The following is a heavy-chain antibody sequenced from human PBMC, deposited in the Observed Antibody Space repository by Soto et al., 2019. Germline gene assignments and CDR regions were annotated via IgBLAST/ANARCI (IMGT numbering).Heavy chain of an antibody. V-gene: IGHV3-33*01. D-gene: IGHD2-15*01. CDR3: ARGTQYYYGIDV. CDR1: GFTFSSYG. Sequence: QVQLVESGGGVVQPGRSLRLSCAASGFTFSSYGMQWVRQAPGKGLEWVAVIWYDGSNKYYADSVKGRFTISRDNSKNTLYLQMNSLRAEDTAVYYCARGTQYYYGIDVWGQGTTVTVSS. CDR2: IWYDGSNK. J-gene: IGHJ6*02.